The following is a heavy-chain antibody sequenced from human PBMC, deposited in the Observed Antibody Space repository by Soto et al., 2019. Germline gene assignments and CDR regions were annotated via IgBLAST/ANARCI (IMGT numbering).Heavy chain of an antibody. Sequence: QVQLQQWGAGLLKPSETLSLTCAVYGGSFSGYYWSWIRQPPGKGLEWIGEINHSGSTNYNPSLKSRVTISVDTSKNQFSLKLSSVTAADTAVYYCARRHTKNRKSNWFDPWGQGTLVTVSS. CDR3: ARRHTKNRKSNWFDP. V-gene: IGHV4-34*01. CDR2: INHSGST. J-gene: IGHJ5*02. D-gene: IGHD2-8*01. CDR1: GGSFSGYY.